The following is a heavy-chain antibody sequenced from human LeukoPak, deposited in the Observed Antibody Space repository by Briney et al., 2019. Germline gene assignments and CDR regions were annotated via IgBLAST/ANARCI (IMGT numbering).Heavy chain of an antibody. CDR3: ARISSSWYLYYYYYYMDV. CDR2: ISSSGSTI. Sequence: GGSLRLSCAASGFTFSDYYMSWIRQAPGKGLEWVSYISSSGSTIYYADSVKGRFTISRDNAKNSLYLQMNSLRAEDTAVYYCARISSSWYLYYYYYYMDVWGKGTTVTVSS. CDR1: GFTFSDYY. J-gene: IGHJ6*03. V-gene: IGHV3-11*01. D-gene: IGHD6-13*01.